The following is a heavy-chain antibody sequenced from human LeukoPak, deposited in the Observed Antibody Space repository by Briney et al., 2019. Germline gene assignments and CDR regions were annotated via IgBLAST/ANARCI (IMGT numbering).Heavy chain of an antibody. J-gene: IGHJ4*02. Sequence: GESLKISCKGSGYSFTSYWIAWVRQMPGKGLEWMGIIYPGDSDTRYSPSFQGQVTISADKSISTAYLQWSSLKASDTAMYYCARQKYSSSWGGYFDYWGQGTLVTVSS. CDR2: IYPGDSDT. CDR1: GYSFTSYW. CDR3: ARQKYSSSWGGYFDY. V-gene: IGHV5-51*01. D-gene: IGHD6-6*01.